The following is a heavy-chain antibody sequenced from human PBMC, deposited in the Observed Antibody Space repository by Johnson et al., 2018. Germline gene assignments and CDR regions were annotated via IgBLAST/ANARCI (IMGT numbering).Heavy chain of an antibody. J-gene: IGHJ6*04. D-gene: IGHD3-3*01. Sequence: QVQLQESGGDLVKPGRSLRLSCGASGFLFSDFGMHWVRPAPGKGLEWVAVISYDGSDEYYVDSVKGRFTISRDNSKNALYRQMSSLRAEDTAVYYCARSKYRGVKNFLDVRGKGTTVTVSS. CDR2: ISYDGSDE. CDR3: ARSKYRGVKNFLDV. CDR1: GFLFSDFG. V-gene: IGHV3-30*03.